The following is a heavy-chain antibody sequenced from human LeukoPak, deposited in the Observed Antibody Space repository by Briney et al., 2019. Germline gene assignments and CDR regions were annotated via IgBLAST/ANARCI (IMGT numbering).Heavy chain of an antibody. Sequence: SVKVSCKASGGTFSSYAIGWVRQAPGQGLEWMGRIIPILGIANYAQKFQGRVTITADKSTSTAYMELSSLRSEDTAVYYCARDIALGVGAHIPFDYWGQGTLVTVSS. CDR2: IIPILGIA. CDR3: ARDIALGVGAHIPFDY. V-gene: IGHV1-69*04. D-gene: IGHD2-21*01. CDR1: GGTFSSYA. J-gene: IGHJ4*02.